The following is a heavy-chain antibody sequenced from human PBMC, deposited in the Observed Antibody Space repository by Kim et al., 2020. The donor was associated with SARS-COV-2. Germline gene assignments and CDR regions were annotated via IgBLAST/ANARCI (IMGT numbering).Heavy chain of an antibody. D-gene: IGHD2-21*02. V-gene: IGHV3-33*06. J-gene: IGHJ4*02. CDR1: GFTFSSYG. CDR2: IWYDGSNK. CDR3: AKGHCGGDCSKTPGHDY. Sequence: GGSLRLSCAASGFTFSSYGMHWVRQAPGKGLEWVAVIWYDGSNKYYADSVKGRFTISRDNSKNTQYLQMNSLRAEDTAVYYCAKGHCGGDCSKTPGHDYWGQGTLVTVSS.